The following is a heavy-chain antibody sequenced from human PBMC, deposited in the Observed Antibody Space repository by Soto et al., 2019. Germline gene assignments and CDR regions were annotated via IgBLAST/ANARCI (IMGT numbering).Heavy chain of an antibody. CDR2: IYHSGST. CDR3: ARAGRGYCSGGSCYSGLYGMDV. Sequence: PSETLSLTCDVSGYSISTSNWWNWIRQPPGKGLKWIGQIYHSGSTNYNPSLNSRVTISVDKSKNQFSLKLSSVTAADTAVYYCARAGRGYCSGGSCYSGLYGMDVWGQGTTVT. V-gene: IGHV4-4*02. D-gene: IGHD2-15*01. CDR1: GYSISTSNW. J-gene: IGHJ6*02.